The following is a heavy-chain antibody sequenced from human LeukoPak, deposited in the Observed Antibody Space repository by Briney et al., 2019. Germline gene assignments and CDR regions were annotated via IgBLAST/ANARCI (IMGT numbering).Heavy chain of an antibody. CDR3: VRARGSCSSTSCYNWFDP. V-gene: IGHV3-74*01. Sequence: PGGSLRLSCAASGFTFSSFWMHWVRQAPGKGLVWVSRINSDGSSTNYADSVKGRFTISRDNAKNTLYLQMNSLRAEDTSVDYCVRARGSCSSTSCYNWFDPWGQGTLVTVSS. J-gene: IGHJ5*02. CDR2: INSDGSST. D-gene: IGHD2-2*01. CDR1: GFTFSSFW.